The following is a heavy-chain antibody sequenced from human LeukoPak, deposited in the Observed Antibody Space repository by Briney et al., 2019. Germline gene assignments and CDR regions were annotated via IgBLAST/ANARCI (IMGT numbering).Heavy chain of an antibody. V-gene: IGHV3-30*01. CDR2: ISYDGSNK. CDR1: GFTFRTYS. D-gene: IGHD2-2*02. Sequence: GRSLRLSCAAAGFTFRTYSMRWVRQAPGKGLEWVAVISYDGSNKYYADSVKGRCTISIDNSKNTLYLQMKSLRADDTAVYYCARRGAPGSLAIDNWFDPWGQGTLVTVSS. J-gene: IGHJ5*02. CDR3: ARRGAPGSLAIDNWFDP.